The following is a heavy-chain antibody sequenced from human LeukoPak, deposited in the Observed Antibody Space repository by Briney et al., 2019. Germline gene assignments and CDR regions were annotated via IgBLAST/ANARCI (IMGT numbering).Heavy chain of an antibody. CDR2: IFHTGST. J-gene: IGHJ3*02. CDR1: GYSISSGYF. Sequence: PSETLSLTCNVSGYSISSGYFWGWIRQPPGKGLEWIGCIFHTGSTYYNPSLKSRVTISVDTSKNQFSLKLSSVTAADTAVYYCARYFPYQLLPTDAFDIWGQGTMVTVSS. CDR3: ARYFPYQLLPTDAFDI. D-gene: IGHD2-2*01. V-gene: IGHV4-38-2*02.